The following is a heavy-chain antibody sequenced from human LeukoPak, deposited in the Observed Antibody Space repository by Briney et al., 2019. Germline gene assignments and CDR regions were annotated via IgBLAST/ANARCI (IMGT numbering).Heavy chain of an antibody. V-gene: IGHV1-18*01. Sequence: ASVKVSCKASGYTFTSYGISWVRQAPGQGLEWMGWISAYNGNTNYAQKLQGRVTMTTHTSTSTAYMELRSLRSDDTAVHYCARDLYPLVVVPASTRYYFDYWGQGTLVTVSS. CDR1: GYTFTSYG. CDR3: ARDLYPLVVVPASTRYYFDY. J-gene: IGHJ4*02. CDR2: ISAYNGNT. D-gene: IGHD2-2*01.